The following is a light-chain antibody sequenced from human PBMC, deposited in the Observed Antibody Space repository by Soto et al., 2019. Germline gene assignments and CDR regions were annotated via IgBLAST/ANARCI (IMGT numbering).Light chain of an antibody. V-gene: IGLV2-8*01. Sequence: QSVLPQPPSAYGSPGQSVTISCPGTSSDVGSYNYVSWYQQHPGKAPKLMISEVSKRPSGVPDRFSGSKSGNTASLTVSRLQAEDEADYYCISYAGSDFYVFGTGTKVTVL. CDR2: EVS. CDR1: SSDVGSYNY. CDR3: ISYAGSDFYV. J-gene: IGLJ1*01.